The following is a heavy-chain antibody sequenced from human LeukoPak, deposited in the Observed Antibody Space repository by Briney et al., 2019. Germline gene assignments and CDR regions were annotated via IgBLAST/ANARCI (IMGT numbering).Heavy chain of an antibody. CDR1: GGSISSYY. CDR3: AREKASRGYFDY. V-gene: IGHV4-59*01. CDR2: IYYSGST. Sequence: SETLSLTCTVSGGSISSYYWSWIRQPPGKGLEWIGYIYYSGSTNYNPSLKSRVTISIDTSKNQFSLKLSSVTAADTAVYYCAREKASRGYFDYWGQGTLVTVSS. J-gene: IGHJ4*02. D-gene: IGHD3-10*01.